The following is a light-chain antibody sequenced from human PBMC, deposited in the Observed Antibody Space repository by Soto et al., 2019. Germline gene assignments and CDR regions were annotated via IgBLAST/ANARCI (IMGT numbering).Light chain of an antibody. J-gene: IGLJ1*01. CDR2: GVS. CDR1: SSDVGGYNY. V-gene: IGLV2-14*03. CDR3: SSYTTSNTRQIV. Sequence: QSVLTQPASVSGSPGQSITISCTGTSSDVGGYNYVSWYQHHPGKAPKLMIFGVSNRPSGVSNRLSGSKSGNTASLTISGLQPEDEADYYCSSYTTSNTRQIVFGTGTKVTVL.